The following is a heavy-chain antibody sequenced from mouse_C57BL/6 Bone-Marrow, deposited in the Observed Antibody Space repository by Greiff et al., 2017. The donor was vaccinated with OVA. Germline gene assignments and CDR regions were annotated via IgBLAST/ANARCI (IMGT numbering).Heavy chain of an antibody. CDR1: GYTFTSYG. J-gene: IGHJ3*01. Sequence: QVQLQQSGAELARPGASVKLSCKASGYTFTSYGISWVKQRTGQGLEWIGEIYPRSGNTYYNEKFKGKATLTADKSSSTAYMELRSLTSEDSAVYFCARGSYYARFAYWGQGTLVTVSA. CDR2: IYPRSGNT. CDR3: ARGSYYARFAY. V-gene: IGHV1-81*01. D-gene: IGHD2-12*01.